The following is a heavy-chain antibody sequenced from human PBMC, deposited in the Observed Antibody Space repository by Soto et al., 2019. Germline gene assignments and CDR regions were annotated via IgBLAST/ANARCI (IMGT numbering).Heavy chain of an antibody. CDR1: ADCTNISHW. J-gene: IGHJ4*02. CDR2: ISHSGRT. Sequence: SSTPSLICSVSADCTNISHWWNWFLHPPGKGLEWIGQISHSGRTNYNPSLTSRVTISVDKSKNHFSLKLTSVTAADTAVYYCAARHFWSGPWTHTRLDYWGQGTLVTVSS. D-gene: IGHD3-3*02. V-gene: IGHV4-4*02. CDR3: AARHFWSGPWTHTRLDY.